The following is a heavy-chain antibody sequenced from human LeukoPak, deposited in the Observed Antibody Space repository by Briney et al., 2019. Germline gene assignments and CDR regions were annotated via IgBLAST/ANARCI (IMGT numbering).Heavy chain of an antibody. V-gene: IGHV3-33*01. CDR3: AREEKAAGTSGWIDP. Sequence: PGRSLRLSCAASGFTFSDYAMHWVRQVPGKGLEWVAVIWYDGSNKYHADSVKGRFTISRDNSKNTLYLEMNSLKVEDTAVYYCAREEKAAGTSGWIDPWGQGTLVTVSS. D-gene: IGHD6-13*01. CDR1: GFTFSDYA. CDR2: IWYDGSNK. J-gene: IGHJ5*02.